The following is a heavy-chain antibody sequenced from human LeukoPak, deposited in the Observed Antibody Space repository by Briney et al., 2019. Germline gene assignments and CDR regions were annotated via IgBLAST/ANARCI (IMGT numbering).Heavy chain of an antibody. V-gene: IGHV4-39*07. D-gene: IGHD2-2*01. Sequence: GSLRLSCAASGFTFSNYWMSWVRQAPGKGLEWIGSIYYSGSTYYNPSLKSRVTISVDTSKNQFSLKLRSVTAADTAVYYCAREEYCSSTSCYRPNIFDYWGQGTLVTVSS. J-gene: IGHJ4*02. CDR2: IYYSGST. CDR1: GFTFSNYW. CDR3: AREEYCSSTSCYRPNIFDY.